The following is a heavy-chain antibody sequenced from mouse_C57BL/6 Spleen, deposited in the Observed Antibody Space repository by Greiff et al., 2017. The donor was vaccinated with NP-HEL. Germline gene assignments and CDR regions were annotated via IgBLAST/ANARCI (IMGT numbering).Heavy chain of an antibody. Sequence: QVQLKESGAELVKPGASVKLSCKASGYTFTSYWMHWVKQRPGRGLEWIGMIDPNSGGTKYNEKFKSKATLTVDKPSSTAYMQLSSLTSEDSAVYYCAREGHYYGSSYVGYWGQGTTLTVSS. CDR3: AREGHYYGSSYVGY. D-gene: IGHD1-1*01. CDR1: GYTFTSYW. J-gene: IGHJ2*01. V-gene: IGHV1-72*01. CDR2: IDPNSGGT.